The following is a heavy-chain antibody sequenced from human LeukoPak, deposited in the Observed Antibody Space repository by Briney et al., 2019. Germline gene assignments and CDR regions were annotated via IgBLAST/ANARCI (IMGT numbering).Heavy chain of an antibody. CDR2: ISWDGGAT. Sequence: GGSLRLSCAASEFTFDDYSMHWVRQVPGKGLEWVSLISWDGGATYYADSVKGRFTISRDNSKNSLYLQMNSLRTEDTAVYYCAKSDNPWEPVNPFDYWGQGTLVTVSS. D-gene: IGHD1-26*01. CDR1: EFTFDDYS. CDR3: AKSDNPWEPVNPFDY. V-gene: IGHV3-43*01. J-gene: IGHJ4*02.